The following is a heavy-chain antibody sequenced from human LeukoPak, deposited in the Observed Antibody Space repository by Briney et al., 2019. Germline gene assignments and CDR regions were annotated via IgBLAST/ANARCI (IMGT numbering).Heavy chain of an antibody. Sequence: SETLSLTCTVSGGSINNYYWSWIRQPAGKGLEWIGRIYTRGSTNYSPSLKSRVTMSVDTSKNQFSLKLSSVTAADTAVYYCARGRYCSADICSGGDAFDIWGQGTMVSVSS. CDR3: ARGRYCSADICSGGDAFDI. J-gene: IGHJ3*02. V-gene: IGHV4-4*07. CDR1: GGSINNYY. D-gene: IGHD2-15*01. CDR2: IYTRGST.